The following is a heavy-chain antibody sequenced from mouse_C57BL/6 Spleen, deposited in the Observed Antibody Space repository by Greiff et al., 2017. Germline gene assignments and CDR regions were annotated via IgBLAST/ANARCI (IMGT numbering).Heavy chain of an antibody. Sequence: EVQLQQSGPELVKPGASVKISCKASGYTFTDYYMNWVKQSHGKSLEWIGDINPNNGGTSYNQKFKGKATLTVDKSSSTAYMELRSLTSEDSAVYYCARSGGSSYVPADYWGQGTTLTVSS. V-gene: IGHV1-26*01. J-gene: IGHJ2*01. CDR2: INPNNGGT. D-gene: IGHD1-1*01. CDR1: GYTFTDYY. CDR3: ARSGGSSYVPADY.